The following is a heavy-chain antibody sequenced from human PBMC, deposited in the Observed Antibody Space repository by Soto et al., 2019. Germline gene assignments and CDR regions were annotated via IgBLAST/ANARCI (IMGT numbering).Heavy chain of an antibody. D-gene: IGHD4-4*01. J-gene: IGHJ4*02. CDR2: ISWDGRSR. CDR1: GFTFDDYS. Sequence: EVQLVESGGAVIQPGGSLRLSCAASGFTFDDYSMHWVRQPPGKGLEWVSLISWDGRSRFYADSVRGRFTVSRDNSKSALYLQMNSLTTEDTAFYYCGQDGAVTDYTNLDYWGQGALVTVSS. CDR3: GQDGAVTDYTNLDY. V-gene: IGHV3-43*01.